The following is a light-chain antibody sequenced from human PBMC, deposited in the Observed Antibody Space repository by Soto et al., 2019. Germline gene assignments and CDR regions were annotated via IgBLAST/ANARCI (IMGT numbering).Light chain of an antibody. CDR1: PSVSSD. V-gene: IGKV3-11*01. Sequence: EIVLTQSPATLSLSPGERATLSCRASPSVSSDLAWYQHKPGQAPRLMIYDASKRATGIPARFSGSGSGTDFTLTISSLEPEDFALYYCQQRYNWPPAFGQGTKLEIK. CDR3: QQRYNWPPA. CDR2: DAS. J-gene: IGKJ2*01.